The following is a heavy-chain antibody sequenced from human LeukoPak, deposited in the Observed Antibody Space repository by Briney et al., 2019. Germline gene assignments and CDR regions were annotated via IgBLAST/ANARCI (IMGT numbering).Heavy chain of an antibody. CDR1: GYTFTGYY. CDR3: VRERYYMDV. Sequence: ASVKVSCKASGYTFTGYYIHWVRQAPGRGLEWMGWINPNSGDTNYAQKFQGRVTMTRDTSITTVYIEVNSLRSDDTAIYYCVRERYYMDVWGEGTTVTVSS. V-gene: IGHV1-2*02. J-gene: IGHJ6*03. CDR2: INPNSGDT. D-gene: IGHD1-14*01.